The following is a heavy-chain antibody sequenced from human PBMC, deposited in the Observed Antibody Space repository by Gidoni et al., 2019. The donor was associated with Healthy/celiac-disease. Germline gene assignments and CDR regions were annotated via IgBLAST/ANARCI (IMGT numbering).Heavy chain of an antibody. Sequence: QVQLVESGGGVVQPGRSMRLSCAASGFTFSSYGMHWVRQAPGKGLEWVAVIWYDGSKKYYADSVKVRFTISRDNSKNTLYLQMNSLRAEDTAVYYCARDRSGSCDFDYWGQGTLVTVSS. CDR3: ARDRSGSCDFDY. J-gene: IGHJ4*02. D-gene: IGHD1-26*01. CDR2: IWYDGSKK. V-gene: IGHV3-33*01. CDR1: GFTFSSYG.